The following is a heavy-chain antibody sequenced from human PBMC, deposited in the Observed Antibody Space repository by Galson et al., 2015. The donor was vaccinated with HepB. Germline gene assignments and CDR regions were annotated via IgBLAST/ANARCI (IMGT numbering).Heavy chain of an antibody. Sequence: SVKVSCKASGYTFSKYAITWVRQAPGQGLEWMGWISGYNADTKYAQNLQGRVTLTTDTSTTTAYMELSSLRSDDTAIYYCARDRDFGRGSDIWGQGTMVTVSS. J-gene: IGHJ3*02. D-gene: IGHD3-3*01. CDR3: ARDRDFGRGSDI. CDR1: GYTFSKYA. V-gene: IGHV1-18*01. CDR2: ISGYNADT.